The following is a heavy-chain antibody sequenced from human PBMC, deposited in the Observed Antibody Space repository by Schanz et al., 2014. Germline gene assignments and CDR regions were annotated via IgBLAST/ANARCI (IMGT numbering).Heavy chain of an antibody. J-gene: IGHJ4*02. CDR2: ISAYNGNT. D-gene: IGHD3-9*01. CDR3: ARDAADFYNILTEEDY. V-gene: IGHV1-18*01. CDR1: GYIFINSG. Sequence: QIQLVQSGPEAKKPGATVKVSCKASGYIFINSGISWVRQAPGQGLEWMGWISAYNGNTKYPQKLQGGVTMTTDTSTSTAYMELRSLRSDDTTVYYCARDAADFYNILTEEDYWGQGTLVTVSS.